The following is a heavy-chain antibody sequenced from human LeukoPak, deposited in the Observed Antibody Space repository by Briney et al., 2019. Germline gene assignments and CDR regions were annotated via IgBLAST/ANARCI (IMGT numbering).Heavy chain of an antibody. CDR3: ARSKAGGY. V-gene: IGHV3-7*01. CDR2: IDQEGGEQ. D-gene: IGHD3-10*01. J-gene: IGHJ4*02. Sequence: GGSLRLSRVVSGFNFSNYWMSWVRQAPGKGLEWVANIDQEGGEQNYVDSVKGRFSISRDNAKTSVYLQMNSLKVEDTAFYSCARSKAGGYWGQGTLVTVSS. CDR1: GFNFSNYW.